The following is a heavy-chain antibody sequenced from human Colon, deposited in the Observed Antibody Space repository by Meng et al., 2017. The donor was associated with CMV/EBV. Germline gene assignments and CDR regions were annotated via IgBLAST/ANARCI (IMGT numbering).Heavy chain of an antibody. D-gene: IGHD4-11*01. CDR2: IFTFNGKT. CDR3: ARGYDYSNYVPIDS. Sequence: SGYTFTNNGLNWVRQAPGQGLEWMGWIFTFNGKTFYAQNFQGRLTMTTDASTATSYLELRSLRSDDMAVYYCARGYDYSNYVPIDSWGQGTLVTVSS. J-gene: IGHJ4*02. V-gene: IGHV1-18*03. CDR1: GYTFTNNG.